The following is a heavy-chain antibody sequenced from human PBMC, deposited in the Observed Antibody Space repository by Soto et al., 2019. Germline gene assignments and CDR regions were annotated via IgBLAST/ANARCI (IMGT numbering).Heavy chain of an antibody. CDR3: ARGRYCLTGRCFPNWFDS. V-gene: IGHV4-30-4*01. J-gene: IGHJ5*01. D-gene: IGHD2-15*01. CDR1: GDSISTVDYF. Sequence: QVHLLESGPGLVKPSQTLSLTCSVSGDSISTVDYFWAWIRQPPGQALEYIGYIYKSTTTYYNPSFESRVAISLDTSKSQFSLTVTSVTAADTVVYFCARGRYCLTGRCFPNWFDSWGQGTLVTVSS. CDR2: IYKSTTT.